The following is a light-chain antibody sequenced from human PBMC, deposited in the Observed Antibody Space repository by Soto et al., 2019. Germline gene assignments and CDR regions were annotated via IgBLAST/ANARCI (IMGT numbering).Light chain of an antibody. Sequence: IQLAQFSSPLPAPVGDSVPNPCRASQSISNWLAWYQQKPGTAPKLLIYHASTLESGVPSRFSGSGSGTEFTLTISSLQPDDFATYYCQQYMSYSFGQGTKVDIK. V-gene: IGKV1-5*01. CDR3: QQYMSYS. J-gene: IGKJ1*01. CDR2: HAS. CDR1: QSISNW.